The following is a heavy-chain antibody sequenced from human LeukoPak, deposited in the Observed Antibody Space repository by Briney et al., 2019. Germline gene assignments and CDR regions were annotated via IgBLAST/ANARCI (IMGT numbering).Heavy chain of an antibody. CDR1: GGTFSSYA. Sequence: SVKVSCKASGGTFSSYAISWVRQAPGQGLEWMGRIIPILGIANYAQKFQGRVTITADKSTSTAYMELSSLRSEDTAVYYCAREERITMVRGVPGYWGQGTLVTVSS. J-gene: IGHJ4*02. D-gene: IGHD3-10*01. CDR3: AREERITMVRGVPGY. CDR2: IIPILGIA. V-gene: IGHV1-69*04.